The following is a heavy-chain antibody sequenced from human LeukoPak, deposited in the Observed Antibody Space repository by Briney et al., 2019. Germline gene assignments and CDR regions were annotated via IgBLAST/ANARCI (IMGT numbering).Heavy chain of an antibody. D-gene: IGHD3-3*01. CDR1: GHTLSELS. CDR2: FVPEHGET. Sequence: GASVKVSCKVSGHTLSELSMDWVRQAPGKGLEWVGNFVPEHGETRYAQKFQGRVTMTKDTSTETVYMELSSLKSDDTAIYYCTMKLRFLEWLPPGYYWGQGSLVTVSS. CDR3: TMKLRFLEWLPPGYY. V-gene: IGHV1-24*01. J-gene: IGHJ4*02.